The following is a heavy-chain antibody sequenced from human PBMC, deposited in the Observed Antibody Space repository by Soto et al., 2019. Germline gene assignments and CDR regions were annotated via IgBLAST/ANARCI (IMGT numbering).Heavy chain of an antibody. Sequence: HPGGSLRLSCAASGFTVSSNYMSWVRQAPGKGLEWVSVIYSGGSTYYADSVKGRFTISRDNSKNTLYLQMNSLRAEDTAVYYCARGADSSSPTRFDPWGQGTLVTVSS. CDR1: GFTVSSNY. D-gene: IGHD6-13*01. V-gene: IGHV3-66*01. CDR2: IYSGGST. J-gene: IGHJ5*02. CDR3: ARGADSSSPTRFDP.